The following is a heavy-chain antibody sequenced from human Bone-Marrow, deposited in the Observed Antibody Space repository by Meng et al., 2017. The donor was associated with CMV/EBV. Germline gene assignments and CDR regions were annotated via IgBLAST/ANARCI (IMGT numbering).Heavy chain of an antibody. CDR2: IYSGGST. CDR1: GFTVSSNY. V-gene: IGHV3-66*02. Sequence: GGSLRLSCAASGFTVSSNYMSWVHQAPGKGLEWVSVIYSGGSTYYADSVKGRFTISRDNSKNTLYLQMNSLRTEDTAVYYCARDYGNWYFDLWGRGTLVTVSS. CDR3: ARDYGNWYFDL. D-gene: IGHD3-16*01. J-gene: IGHJ2*01.